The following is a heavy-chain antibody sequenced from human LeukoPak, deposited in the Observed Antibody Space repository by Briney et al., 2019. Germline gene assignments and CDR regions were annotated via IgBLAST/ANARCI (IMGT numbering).Heavy chain of an antibody. V-gene: IGHV4-59*08. CDR1: GGSISSYY. Sequence: SETLSLTCTVSGGSISSYYWSWIRQPPGKGLEWIGYIYYSGSTNYNPSLKGRVTISVDTSKNQFSLKLSSVTAADTAVYYCARHEYYYDSRGAFDIWGQGTMVTVSS. CDR2: IYYSGST. J-gene: IGHJ3*02. D-gene: IGHD3-22*01. CDR3: ARHEYYYDSRGAFDI.